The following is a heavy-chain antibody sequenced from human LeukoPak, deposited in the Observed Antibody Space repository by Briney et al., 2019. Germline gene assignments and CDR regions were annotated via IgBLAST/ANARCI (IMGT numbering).Heavy chain of an antibody. CDR1: GYSTSSGYY. CDR2: IYHSGST. J-gene: IGHJ5*02. D-gene: IGHD3-22*01. Sequence: SETLSLTCTVSGYSTSSGYYWGWIRQLPGKGLEWIGSIYHSGSTYYNPSLKSRVTISVDTSKNQFSLKLSSVTAADTAVYYCARHSYDSSGYLYNWFDPWGQGTLVTVSS. CDR3: ARHSYDSSGYLYNWFDP. V-gene: IGHV4-38-2*02.